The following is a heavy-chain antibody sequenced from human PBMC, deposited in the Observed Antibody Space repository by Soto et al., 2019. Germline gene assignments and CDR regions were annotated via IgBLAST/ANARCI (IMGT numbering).Heavy chain of an antibody. J-gene: IGHJ4*02. CDR1: GFTITNSA. CDR2: IVVGSGYT. Sequence: GASVNVSCTAAGFTITNSAVQWVRQARGQRLEWIGWIVVGSGYTIYAQEFQERVTITRDMSTSTVYMELSTLRSEDTAIYYCAAGGSTWFIFGYWGQGALVTVSS. V-gene: IGHV1-58*01. D-gene: IGHD6-13*01. CDR3: AAGGSTWFIFGY.